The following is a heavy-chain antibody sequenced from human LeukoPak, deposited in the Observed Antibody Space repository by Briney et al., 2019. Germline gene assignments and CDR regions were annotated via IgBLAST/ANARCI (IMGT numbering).Heavy chain of an antibody. V-gene: IGHV3-23*01. J-gene: IGHJ6*02. Sequence: GGSLRLSCAASGFTFSSYAMSWVRQAPGKGLKWVSAISGSGGGTYYADSVKGRFTISRDNSKNTLYLQMNSLRAEDTAVYYCAKGRSGSYGYYTMDVWGQGTTVTVSS. D-gene: IGHD1-26*01. CDR2: ISGSGGGT. CDR1: GFTFSSYA. CDR3: AKGRSGSYGYYTMDV.